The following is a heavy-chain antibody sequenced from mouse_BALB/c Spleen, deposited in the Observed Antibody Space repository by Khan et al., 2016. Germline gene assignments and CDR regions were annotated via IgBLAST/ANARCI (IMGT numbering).Heavy chain of an antibody. CDR2: ISYSGYT. D-gene: IGHD2-14*01. CDR1: GYSITSDYA. CDR3: ARSVRRFDY. Sequence: EVQLQESGPGLVKPSQSLSLTCTVTGYSITSDYAWNWIRQFPGNKLEWMGYISYSGYTTYNPSLKSRISITRETAKNQFFLQLKSVTTADTATYYCARSVRRFDYWGQGTTLTVSS. V-gene: IGHV3-2*02. J-gene: IGHJ2*01.